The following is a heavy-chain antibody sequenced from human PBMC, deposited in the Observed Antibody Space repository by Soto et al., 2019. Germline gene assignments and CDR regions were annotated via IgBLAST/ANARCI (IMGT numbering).Heavy chain of an antibody. CDR1: GFTFSSYA. CDR2: ISGSGGST. CDR3: ARDNYDSSGSLNY. D-gene: IGHD3-22*01. V-gene: IGHV3-23*01. Sequence: GGSLRLSCAASGFTFSSYAMTWVRQAPGKGLEWVSVISGSGGSTYFADSVKGRFTISRDNSKNTLYLQMNSLRAEDTAVYYCARDNYDSSGSLNYWGQGTLVTVSS. J-gene: IGHJ4*02.